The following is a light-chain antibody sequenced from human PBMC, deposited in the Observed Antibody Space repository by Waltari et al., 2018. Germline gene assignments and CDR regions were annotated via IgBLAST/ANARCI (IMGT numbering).Light chain of an antibody. CDR1: QSIASS. J-gene: IGKJ4*01. V-gene: IGKV3-11*01. Sequence: EIVLTQSPATLSLSPGERAPLSCRASQSIASSLASYQQRPGQAPRLLIYDAFTRDTGIPARFSGSGSGTDFTLTISSLEPEDFAVYYCQQRSNWPPTFGGGSKVEI. CDR3: QQRSNWPPT. CDR2: DAF.